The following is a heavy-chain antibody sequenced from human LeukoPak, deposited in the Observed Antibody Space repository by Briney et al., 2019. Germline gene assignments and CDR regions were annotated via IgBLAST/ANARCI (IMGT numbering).Heavy chain of an antibody. J-gene: IGHJ6*03. Sequence: GASVKVSCKASGYTFTSYGISWVRQAPGQGLEWVGWISAYNGNTNYAQKLQGRVTMTTDTSTSTAYMELRSLRSDDTAVYYCARAPPRKYDFWSGYDYYYYMDVWGKGTTVTVSS. CDR1: GYTFTSYG. D-gene: IGHD3-3*01. V-gene: IGHV1-18*01. CDR2: ISAYNGNT. CDR3: ARAPPRKYDFWSGYDYYYYMDV.